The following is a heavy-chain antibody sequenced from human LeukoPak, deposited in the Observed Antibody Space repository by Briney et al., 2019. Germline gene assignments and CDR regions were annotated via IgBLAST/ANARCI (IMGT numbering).Heavy chain of an antibody. CDR1: GFTFNNAW. J-gene: IGHJ4*02. CDR2: IKSKTDGGTT. V-gene: IGHV3-15*01. Sequence: GGSLRLSCAASGFTFNNAWMSWFRQAPVKGLEWVGRIKSKTDGGTTDYAAPVKGRFTISTDDSKTTVYLQMNSLKPEDTAVYYCSASTYWGQGTLVTVSS. CDR3: SASTY.